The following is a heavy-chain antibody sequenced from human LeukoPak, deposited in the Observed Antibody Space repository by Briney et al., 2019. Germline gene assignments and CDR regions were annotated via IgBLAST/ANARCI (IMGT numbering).Heavy chain of an antibody. D-gene: IGHD2-15*01. V-gene: IGHV5-51*01. CDR3: ARRVGYCSGGSCYFDY. CDR2: IYPGDSDT. Sequence: GESLKISCNGSGYSFTSYWIGWVRQMPGKGLEWMGIIYPGDSDTRYSPSFQGQVTISADKSISTAYLQWGSLKASDTAMYYCARRVGYCSGGSCYFDYWGQGTLVTVSS. J-gene: IGHJ4*02. CDR1: GYSFTSYW.